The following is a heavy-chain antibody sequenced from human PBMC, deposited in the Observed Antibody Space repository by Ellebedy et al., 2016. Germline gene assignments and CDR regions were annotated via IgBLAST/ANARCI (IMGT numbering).Heavy chain of an antibody. Sequence: GESLKISCAASGFTVSSYWMHWVRQVPGKGLVWVSRINSDESSIDYADSVKGRFTISRDNAKNTLYLQMNSLRAEDTAVYHCVRGSSGWYGMDYWGQGNLVTVSS. J-gene: IGHJ4*02. CDR1: GFTVSSYW. D-gene: IGHD6-19*01. V-gene: IGHV3-74*01. CDR3: VRGSSGWYGMDY. CDR2: INSDESSI.